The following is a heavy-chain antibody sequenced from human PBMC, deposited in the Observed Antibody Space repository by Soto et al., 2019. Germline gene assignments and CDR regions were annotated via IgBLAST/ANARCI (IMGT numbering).Heavy chain of an antibody. CDR1: GGSISSSTYY. Sequence: SETLSLTCTVSGGSISSSTYYWGWIRQPPGKGLEXXGXXYXXXXXYXXPSLKSRVTISVDMSKNQFSLKLSSVTAADTAVYYCARHDIISGFDPWGQGTLVTVSS. D-gene: IGHD3-9*01. CDR2: XYXXXXX. V-gene: IGHV4-39*01. J-gene: IGHJ5*02. CDR3: ARHDIISGFDP.